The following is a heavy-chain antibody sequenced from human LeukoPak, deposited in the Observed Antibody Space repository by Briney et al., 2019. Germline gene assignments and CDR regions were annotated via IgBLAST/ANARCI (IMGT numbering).Heavy chain of an antibody. CDR1: GFTFSSYS. J-gene: IGHJ6*02. Sequence: PGGSLRLSCAASGFTFSSYSMNWVRQAPGKGLEWVSSISSSSSNIYYADSVKGRFTISRDNAKNSLYLQMNSLRAEDTAVYYCARDGWQQLVPYYYYGMDVWGQGTTVTVSS. V-gene: IGHV3-21*01. D-gene: IGHD6-13*01. CDR3: ARDGWQQLVPYYYYGMDV. CDR2: ISSSSSNI.